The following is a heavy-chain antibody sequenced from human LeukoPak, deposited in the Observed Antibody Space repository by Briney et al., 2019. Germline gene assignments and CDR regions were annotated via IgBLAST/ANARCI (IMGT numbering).Heavy chain of an antibody. CDR1: GGTFSSYA. CDR3: ARASGCSSTSCYYGWFDP. V-gene: IGHV1-69*01. D-gene: IGHD2-2*01. CDR2: IIPIFGTA. Sequence: ASVRVSCKASGGTFSSYAISWVRQAPGQGLEWMGGIIPIFGTANYAQKFQGRVTITADESTSTAYMELSSLRSEDTAVYYCARASGCSSTSCYYGWFDPWGQGTLVTVSS. J-gene: IGHJ5*02.